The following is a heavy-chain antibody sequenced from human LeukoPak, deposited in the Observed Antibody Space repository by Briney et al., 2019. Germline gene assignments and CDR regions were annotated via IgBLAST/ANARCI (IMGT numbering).Heavy chain of an antibody. J-gene: IGHJ4*02. V-gene: IGHV3-74*01. CDR3: ARGGSPSDY. Sequence: GGSLRLSCAASGFTFSSYWMHWVRHRRGKGLVWVSRINLDGRNTNYADSVKGRFTISRDNAKNTLSLEMNSLRPEDTAVYYCARGGSPSDYWGQGTLVSVSS. CDR2: INLDGRNT. CDR1: GFTFSSYW. D-gene: IGHD3-16*01.